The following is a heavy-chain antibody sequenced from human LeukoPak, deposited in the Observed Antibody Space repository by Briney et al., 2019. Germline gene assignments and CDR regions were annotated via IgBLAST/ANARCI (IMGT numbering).Heavy chain of an antibody. CDR1: GFTFNSYE. Sequence: GGSLRLSCAASGFTFNSYEMSWVRQAPGKGLEWVSYISSSGSTIYYADSVKGQFTISRDNSKNTLYLQMNSLRAEDTAVYYCAKGGSSTISSGWYSYYYYMDVWGKGTTVTVSS. V-gene: IGHV3-48*03. CDR2: ISSSGSTI. J-gene: IGHJ6*03. CDR3: AKGGSSTISSGWYSYYYYMDV. D-gene: IGHD6-19*01.